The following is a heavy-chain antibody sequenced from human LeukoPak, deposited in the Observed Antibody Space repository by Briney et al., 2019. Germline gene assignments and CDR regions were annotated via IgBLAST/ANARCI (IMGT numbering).Heavy chain of an antibody. J-gene: IGHJ4*02. CDR1: GFTFSSYD. CDR3: ARDSGYRGYDLAY. V-gene: IGHV3-48*03. Sequence: GGSLRLPCAASGFTFSSYDMNWVRQAPGKGLEWISYISSSGSTIYYADSVKGRFTISRDNAKNSLCLQMNSLRAEDTAVYYCARDSGYRGYDLAYWGQGTLVTVSS. D-gene: IGHD5-12*01. CDR2: ISSSGSTI.